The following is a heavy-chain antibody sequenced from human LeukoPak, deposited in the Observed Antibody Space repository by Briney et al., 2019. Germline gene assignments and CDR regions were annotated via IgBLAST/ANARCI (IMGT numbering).Heavy chain of an antibody. J-gene: IGHJ4*02. CDR2: INHSGST. D-gene: IGHD2-15*01. V-gene: IGHV4-34*01. CDR3: AREEICSGGSCHEGVDY. Sequence: SETLSLTCAVYGGSFSGYYWSWIRQPPGKGLEWIGEINHSGSTNYNPSLKSRVTISVDTSKNQFSLELSSVTAADTAVYYCAREEICSGGSCHEGVDYWGQGTLVTVSS. CDR1: GGSFSGYY.